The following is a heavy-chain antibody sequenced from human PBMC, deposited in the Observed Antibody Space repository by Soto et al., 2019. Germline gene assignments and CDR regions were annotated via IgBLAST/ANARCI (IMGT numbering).Heavy chain of an antibody. D-gene: IGHD6-19*01. V-gene: IGHV1-69*13. Sequence: GASVKVSCKASGYTFTSYGISWVRQAPGQGLEWMGGIIPIFGTANYAQKFQGRVTITADESTSTAYMELSSLRSEDTAVYYCASVYSSGWYVDWGQGTLVTVSS. CDR2: IIPIFGTA. J-gene: IGHJ4*02. CDR3: ASVYSSGWYVD. CDR1: GYTFTSYG.